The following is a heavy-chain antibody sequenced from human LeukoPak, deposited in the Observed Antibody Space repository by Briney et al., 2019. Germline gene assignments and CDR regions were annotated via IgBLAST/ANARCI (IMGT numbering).Heavy chain of an antibody. J-gene: IGHJ4*02. V-gene: IGHV5-51*01. CDR1: GYTFTNYW. Sequence: GESLKISCKGSGYTFTNYWIGWVRQMPGKGLEWMGITYPGDSDTRYSPSFEGQVTISADKSISTAYLQWISLKASDTAMYYCARWQYYETSGYYSAFFDYWGQGTPVTVSS. D-gene: IGHD3-22*01. CDR3: ARWQYYETSGYYSAFFDY. CDR2: TYPGDSDT.